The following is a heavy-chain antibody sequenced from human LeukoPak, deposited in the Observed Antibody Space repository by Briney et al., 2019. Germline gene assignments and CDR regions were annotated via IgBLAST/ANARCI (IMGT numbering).Heavy chain of an antibody. CDR1: GFTFSSYA. CDR3: ARGAYCSGGSCYSTYRHYYYYYYMDV. CDR2: ISYDGSNK. V-gene: IGHV3-30*04. D-gene: IGHD2-15*01. J-gene: IGHJ6*03. Sequence: GGSLRLSCAASGFTFSSYAMHWVRQAPGKGLEWVAVISYDGSNKYYADSVKGRFTISRDNSKNTLYLQMNSLRAEDTAVYYCARGAYCSGGSCYSTYRHYYYYYYMDVWGKGTTVTVSS.